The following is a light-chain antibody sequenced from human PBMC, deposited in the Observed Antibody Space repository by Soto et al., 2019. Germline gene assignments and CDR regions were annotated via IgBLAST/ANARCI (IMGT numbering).Light chain of an antibody. CDR2: LGS. CDR1: QSLLHSNGYNY. CDR3: MQALQTPLT. J-gene: IGKJ4*01. V-gene: IGKV2-28*01. Sequence: DIVMTQSPLSLPVTPGEPASISCRSSQSLLHSNGYNYLDWYLQKPGQSPQLLIYLGSNRASGVPDRFGGSGSGTDCTLKISRVEAEDVGVYYCMQALQTPLTFGGGTKVEIK.